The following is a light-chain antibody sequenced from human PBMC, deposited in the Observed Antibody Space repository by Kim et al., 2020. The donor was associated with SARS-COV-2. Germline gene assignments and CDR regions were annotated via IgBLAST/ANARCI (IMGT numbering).Light chain of an antibody. CDR1: QSISMY. CDR2: AAS. V-gene: IGKV1-39*01. J-gene: IGKJ3*01. Sequence: STGDTVTITCRTSQSISMYLYWYQQKPGKAPRLLIYAASTLQSGVPSRFSGSGSGTDFALTINSLQPEDFATYYCQKSYSNPVGTFGPGTKVDIK. CDR3: QKSYSNPVGT.